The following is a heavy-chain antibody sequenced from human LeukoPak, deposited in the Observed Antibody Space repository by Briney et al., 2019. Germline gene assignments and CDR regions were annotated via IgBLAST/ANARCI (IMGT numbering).Heavy chain of an antibody. V-gene: IGHV4-4*07. CDR3: ARGSGYINFDY. CDR1: GGSITTYY. J-gene: IGHJ4*02. Sequence: SETLSLTCTVSGGSITTYYWSWIRQPAGKGLEWIGRIYASGTINYNPSLKSRVSISMDTSKNQFSLKLTSVTAADTAVYYCARGSGYINFDYWGQGTLVTVSS. CDR2: IYASGTI. D-gene: IGHD6-25*01.